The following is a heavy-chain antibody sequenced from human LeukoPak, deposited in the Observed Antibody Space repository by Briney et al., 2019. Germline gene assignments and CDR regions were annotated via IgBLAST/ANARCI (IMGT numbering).Heavy chain of an antibody. CDR2: IYYNGST. J-gene: IGHJ3*01. D-gene: IGHD5-18*01. Sequence: SETLSLTCTVSGGSISNYYWSWIRQPPGKGLEWIGYIYYNGSTNYNPSLKSQVTISVDTSKNQFSLKLNSVTAADTAVYYCARLQNRGFDYGYDDAFDVWGQGTMVTVSS. V-gene: IGHV4-59*01. CDR1: GGSISNYY. CDR3: ARLQNRGFDYGYDDAFDV.